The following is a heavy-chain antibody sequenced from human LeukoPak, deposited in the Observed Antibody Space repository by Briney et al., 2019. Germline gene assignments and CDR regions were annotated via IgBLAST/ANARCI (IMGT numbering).Heavy chain of an antibody. CDR2: IYYSGST. CDR3: ARDYYYGMDV. Sequence: SETLSLTCTVSGGSISSYYWSWIRQPPGKGLEWIGYIYYSGSTNYNPSLKSRVTISVDTSKNQFSLKLSSVTAADTAVYYCARDYYYGMDVWGQGTTITVSS. J-gene: IGHJ6*02. V-gene: IGHV4-59*01. CDR1: GGSISSYY.